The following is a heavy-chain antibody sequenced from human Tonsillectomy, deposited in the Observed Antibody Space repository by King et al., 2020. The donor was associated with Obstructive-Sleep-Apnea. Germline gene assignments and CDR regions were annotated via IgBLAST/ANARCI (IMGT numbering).Heavy chain of an antibody. V-gene: IGHV4-34*01. CDR1: GGSFSGYY. CDR3: ARGRKFTMVRGVGGMDV. D-gene: IGHD3-10*01. J-gene: IGHJ6*02. CDR2: INHSGST. Sequence: VQLQQWGAGLLKPSETLSLTCAVYGGSFSGYYWSWIRQPPGKGLEWIGEINHSGSTNYNPSLKSRVTISVDTSKNQFSLKLSSVTAADTAVYYCARGRKFTMVRGVGGMDVWGQGTTVTVSS.